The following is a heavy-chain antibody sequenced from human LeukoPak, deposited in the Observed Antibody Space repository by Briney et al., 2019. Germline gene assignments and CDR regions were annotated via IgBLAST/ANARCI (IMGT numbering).Heavy chain of an antibody. CDR1: GGSISSYY. V-gene: IGHV4-59*01. D-gene: IGHD3-10*01. J-gene: IGHJ4*02. Sequence: SETLSLTCTVSGGSISSYYWSWIRQPPGKGLEWIGYIYYSGSTNYNPSLKSRVTISVDTSKNQFSLKLSSVTAADTAVYYCARGLRFGEISLGYWGQGTLVTVSS. CDR2: IYYSGST. CDR3: ARGLRFGEISLGY.